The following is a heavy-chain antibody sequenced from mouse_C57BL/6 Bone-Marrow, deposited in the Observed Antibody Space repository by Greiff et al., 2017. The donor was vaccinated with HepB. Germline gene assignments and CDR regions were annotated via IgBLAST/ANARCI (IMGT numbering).Heavy chain of an antibody. V-gene: IGHV5-2*01. J-gene: IGHJ1*03. D-gene: IGHD1-1*01. Sequence: EVNLVESGGGLVQPGESLKLSCESNEYEFPSHDMSWVRKTPEKRLELVAAINSDGGSTYYPDTMERRFIISRDNTKKTLYLQMSSLRSEDTALYYCARLPYYYGSSYRYFDVWGTGTTVTVSS. CDR3: ARLPYYYGSSYRYFDV. CDR1: EYEFPSHD. CDR2: INSDGGST.